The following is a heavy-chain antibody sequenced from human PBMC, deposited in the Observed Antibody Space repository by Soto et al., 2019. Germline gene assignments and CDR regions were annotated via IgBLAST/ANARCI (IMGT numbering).Heavy chain of an antibody. V-gene: IGHV3-7*03. D-gene: IGHD2-21*02. Sequence: GGSLRLSCEVSGFTFSMYSMSWVRQSPGKGLEWVAKIPQDGVDGHYADSVKGRFTISRDNGKNSLYLQLDNLRAEDTAVYYCARDHLILPAHDFFYGSDVWGRGATVTVSS. J-gene: IGHJ6*02. CDR1: GFTFSMYS. CDR2: IPQDGVDG. CDR3: ARDHLILPAHDFFYGSDV.